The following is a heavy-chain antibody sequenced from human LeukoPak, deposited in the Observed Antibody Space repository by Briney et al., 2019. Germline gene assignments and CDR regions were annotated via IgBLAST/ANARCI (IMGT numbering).Heavy chain of an antibody. CDR2: IRYDGINK. J-gene: IGHJ4*02. CDR1: GFSFSAYA. V-gene: IGHV3-30*02. D-gene: IGHD6-13*01. Sequence: PGGSLRLSCAASGFSFSAYAMYWVRQAPGKGPEWVALIRYDGINKYYGDSVKGRFTISRDNSKNMLYPQMNSLRAEDTAVYYCVKTGSGWYGDYWGQGARVTVSS. CDR3: VKTGSGWYGDY.